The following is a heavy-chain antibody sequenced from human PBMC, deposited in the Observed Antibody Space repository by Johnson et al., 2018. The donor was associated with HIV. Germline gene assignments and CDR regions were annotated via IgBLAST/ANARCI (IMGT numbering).Heavy chain of an antibody. D-gene: IGHD3-3*01. Sequence: VQLVESGGGVVQPGRSLRLSCAASGFTFSSYAMHWVRQAPGKGLEWVSGISWNGGSTGYADSVKGRFSISRDNAKNSLYLQMNSLRAEDTALYYCARYFGVVIYDAFDIWGQGTMVTVSS. J-gene: IGHJ3*02. CDR3: ARYFGVVIYDAFDI. CDR1: GFTFSSYA. V-gene: IGHV3-20*04. CDR2: ISWNGGST.